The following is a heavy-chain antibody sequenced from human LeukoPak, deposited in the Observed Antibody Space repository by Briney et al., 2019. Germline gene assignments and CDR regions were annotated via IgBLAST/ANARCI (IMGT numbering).Heavy chain of an antibody. Sequence: NPSETLSLTCTVSGGSISSSSYYWGWIRQPPGKGLEWIGSIYYSGSTYYNPSLKSRVTISVDTSKNQFSLKLSSVTAADTAVYYCARDLPARVLRFLEWLPLNAFDIWGQGTMVTVSS. D-gene: IGHD3-3*01. CDR2: IYYSGST. CDR3: ARDLPARVLRFLEWLPLNAFDI. J-gene: IGHJ3*02. V-gene: IGHV4-39*07. CDR1: GGSISSSSYY.